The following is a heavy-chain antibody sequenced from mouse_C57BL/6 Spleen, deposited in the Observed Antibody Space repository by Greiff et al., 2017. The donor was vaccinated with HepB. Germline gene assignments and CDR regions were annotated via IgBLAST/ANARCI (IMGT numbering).Heavy chain of an antibody. CDR2: IDPNSGGT. Sequence: QVQLQQPGAELVKPGASVKLSCKASGYTFTSYWMHWVKQRPGRGLERIGRIDPNSGGTKYNEKFKSKATLTVDKPSSTAYMQLSSLTSEDSAVYFCARWLLQAMDYWSQVTSVTVSS. CDR3: ARWLLQAMDY. V-gene: IGHV1-72*01. D-gene: IGHD2-3*01. J-gene: IGHJ4*01. CDR1: GYTFTSYW.